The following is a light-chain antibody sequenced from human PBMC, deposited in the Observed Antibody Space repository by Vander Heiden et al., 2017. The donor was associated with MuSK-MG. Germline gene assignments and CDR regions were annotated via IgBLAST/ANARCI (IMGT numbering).Light chain of an antibody. Sequence: HSVLTQPPSVSGAPRQRVTISSSGFRSNIGAGYDVHWYQQHPGTAPKLLIYGNNIRPSGVPDRFSGSKSGTSASLAITALQAEDEADYYCQTYDSSLRSYVFGTGTKVTVL. J-gene: IGLJ1*01. CDR2: GNN. CDR1: RSNIGAGYD. CDR3: QTYDSSLRSYV. V-gene: IGLV1-40*01.